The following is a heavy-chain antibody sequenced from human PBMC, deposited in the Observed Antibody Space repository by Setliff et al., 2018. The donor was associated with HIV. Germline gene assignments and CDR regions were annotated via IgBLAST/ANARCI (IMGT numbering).Heavy chain of an antibody. Sequence: GGSLRLSCAASGFTFSGYSMTWVRQAPGKGLEWVSSIRTDGDATYYADSVKGRFTISRDNSKNTLYLQMNSLRVEDAAVYYCAKGRSGYYNFDSWGQGTRVTVSS. J-gene: IGHJ4*02. D-gene: IGHD3-22*01. CDR3: AKGRSGYYNFDS. CDR2: IRTDGDAT. V-gene: IGHV3-23*01. CDR1: GFTFSGYS.